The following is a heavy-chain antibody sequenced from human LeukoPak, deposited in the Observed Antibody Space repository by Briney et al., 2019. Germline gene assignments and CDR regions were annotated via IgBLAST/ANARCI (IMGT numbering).Heavy chain of an antibody. Sequence: SETLSLTCTVSGDSISSGGYYWSWIRQPPGKGLEWIGEINHSGSTNYNPSLKSRVTISVDTSKNQFSLKLSSVTAADTAVYYCARVLPRKYYYDSSGYYYDRRYYYYGMDVWGQGTTVTVSS. D-gene: IGHD3-22*01. CDR2: INHSGST. CDR3: ARVLPRKYYYDSSGYYYDRRYYYYGMDV. CDR1: GDSISSGGYY. J-gene: IGHJ6*02. V-gene: IGHV4-39*07.